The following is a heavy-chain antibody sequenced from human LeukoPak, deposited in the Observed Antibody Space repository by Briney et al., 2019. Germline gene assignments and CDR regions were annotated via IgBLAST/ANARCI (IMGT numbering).Heavy chain of an antibody. CDR2: INHSGST. CDR1: GGSFSGYY. J-gene: IGHJ6*02. D-gene: IGHD3-10*01. CDR3: ARGYLSYSGSGSYYMNYGMDV. V-gene: IGHV4-34*01. Sequence: PSETLSLTCAVYGGSFSGYYWSWIRQPPGKGLEWIGEINHSGSTNYNPSLKSRVTISVDTSKNQFSLKLSSVTAADTAVYFCARGYLSYSGSGSYYMNYGMDVWGQGTTVTVSS.